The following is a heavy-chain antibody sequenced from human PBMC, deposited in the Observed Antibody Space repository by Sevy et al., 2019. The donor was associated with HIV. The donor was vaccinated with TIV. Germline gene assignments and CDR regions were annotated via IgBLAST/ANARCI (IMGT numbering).Heavy chain of an antibody. Sequence: GGSLRLSCAVSGLSFSNSWMTWVRQAPGKGLEWVANIKQDGSGKKDGDSVKGRFTISRANAENSLFLQMNSLRAEDTAVYYCARGGRNFDYWGQGTLVTVSS. CDR1: GLSFSNSW. CDR3: ARGGRNFDY. CDR2: IKQDGSGK. J-gene: IGHJ4*02. V-gene: IGHV3-7*01.